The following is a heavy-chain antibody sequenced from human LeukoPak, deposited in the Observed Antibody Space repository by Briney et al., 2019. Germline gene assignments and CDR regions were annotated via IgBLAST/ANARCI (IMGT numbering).Heavy chain of an antibody. CDR2: IIPIFGTA. V-gene: IGHV1-69*06. CDR1: GGTFSSYA. Sequence: ASVKVSCKASGGTFSSYAISWVRQAPGQGLEWMGGIIPIFGTANYAQKFQGRVTMTEDTSTDTAYMELSSLRSEDTAVYYCAKQLGYCSDGSCYFPYWGQGTLVTVSS. J-gene: IGHJ4*02. D-gene: IGHD2-15*01. CDR3: AKQLGYCSDGSCYFPY.